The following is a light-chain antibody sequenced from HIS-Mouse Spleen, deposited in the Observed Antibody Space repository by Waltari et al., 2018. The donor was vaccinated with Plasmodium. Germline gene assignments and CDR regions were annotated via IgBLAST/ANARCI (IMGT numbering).Light chain of an antibody. V-gene: IGKV1-5*03. J-gene: IGKJ3*01. CDR3: QQYNSYSLFT. CDR1: QSISSW. Sequence: DIQMTQSPSTLSASVGDRVTITCRASQSISSWLAWYQQKPGEAPKLLIYKASSLESGVPSRFSGSGSGTEFTLTISSLQPDDFATYYCQQYNSYSLFTFGPGTKVDIK. CDR2: KAS.